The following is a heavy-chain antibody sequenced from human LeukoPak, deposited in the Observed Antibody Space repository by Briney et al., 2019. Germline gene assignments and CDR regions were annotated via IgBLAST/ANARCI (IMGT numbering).Heavy chain of an antibody. D-gene: IGHD3-16*02. CDR2: ISSSSSYI. Sequence: GGSLRLSCAASGFTFSSYSMNWVRQAPGKGLEWVSSISSSSSYIYYADSVKGRFTISRDNAKNSLYLQMNSLRAEDTAVYYCARGRGSVYSTIPFDYWGQGTLVTVSS. V-gene: IGHV3-21*01. CDR3: ARGRGSVYSTIPFDY. J-gene: IGHJ4*02. CDR1: GFTFSSYS.